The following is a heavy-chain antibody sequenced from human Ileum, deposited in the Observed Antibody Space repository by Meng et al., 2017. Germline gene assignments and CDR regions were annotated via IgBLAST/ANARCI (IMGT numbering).Heavy chain of an antibody. D-gene: IGHD2-2*01. CDR1: GFTFSSYA. V-gene: IGHV3-30*01. CDR3: ARDGTSDRYNWLDP. CDR2: ISYDGSNK. J-gene: IGHJ5*02. Sequence: GESLKISCAASGFTFSSYAMHWVRQAPGKGLEWVAVISYDGSNKYYADSVKGRFTISRDNSKNTVYLQMNSLNGEDTALYYCARDGTSDRYNWLDPWGQGTLVTVSS.